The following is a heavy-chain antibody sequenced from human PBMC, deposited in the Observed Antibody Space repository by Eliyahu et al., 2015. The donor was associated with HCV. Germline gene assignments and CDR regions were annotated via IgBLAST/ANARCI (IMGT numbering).Heavy chain of an antibody. CDR2: IYSDGST. CDR3: GRGIPWDVDYKGDY. V-gene: IGHV3-53*01. D-gene: IGHD3-16*01. J-gene: IGHJ4*02. CDR1: GXTVSTSF. Sequence: EVQLVESGGDLIQPGGSLXLSCTASGXTVSTSFMSWVRRAPGKGLEWVSLIYSDGSTYYADSVKGRFTVSRDNSRNTLFLQMNSLRAEDTAIYYCGRGIPWDVDYKGDYWGQGTLVTVSS.